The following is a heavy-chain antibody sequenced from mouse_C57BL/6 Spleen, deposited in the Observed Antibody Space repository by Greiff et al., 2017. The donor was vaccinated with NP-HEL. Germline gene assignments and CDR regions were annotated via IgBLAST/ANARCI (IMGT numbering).Heavy chain of an antibody. J-gene: IGHJ4*01. CDR2: IYPGSGNT. V-gene: IGHV1-76*01. CDR1: GYTFTDYY. Sequence: QVHVKQSGAELVRPGASVKLSCKASGYTFTDYYINWVKQRPGQGLEWIARIYPGSGNTYYNEKFKGKATLTAEKSSSTAYMQLSSLTSEDSVVYFCARSGSNSYYAMDYWGQGTSVTVSS. D-gene: IGHD2-5*01. CDR3: ARSGSNSYYAMDY.